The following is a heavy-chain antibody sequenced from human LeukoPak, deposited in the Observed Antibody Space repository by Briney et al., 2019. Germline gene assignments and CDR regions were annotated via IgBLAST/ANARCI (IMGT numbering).Heavy chain of an antibody. CDR1: GYTFTGYY. CDR2: INPNSGGT. D-gene: IGHD1-26*01. V-gene: IGHV1-2*02. CDR3: ARVLDRWELHPFDY. Sequence: ASVKVSCKASGYTFTGYYMHWVRQAPGQGLEWMGWINPNSGGTNYAQTFQGRVTMTRDTSITTTYMELSNLRSDDTAVYYCARVLDRWELHPFDYWGQGTLVTVSS. J-gene: IGHJ4*02.